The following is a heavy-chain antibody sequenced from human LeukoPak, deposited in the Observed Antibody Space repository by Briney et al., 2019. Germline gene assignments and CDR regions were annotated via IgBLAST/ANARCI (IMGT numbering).Heavy chain of an antibody. V-gene: IGHV4-34*01. CDR1: GGSFSGYY. CDR2: IKDSGSA. J-gene: IGHJ4*02. Sequence: SETLSLTCAVYGGSFSGYYWSWIRQPPGKGLEWIGEIKDSGSANYNPSLKSRVFISVDTSKNQFSLKLRSVTTADTAVYYCARGKGYTTSSRHRGIDNWGQGTLVTVSS. D-gene: IGHD6-6*01. CDR3: ARGKGYTTSSRHRGIDN.